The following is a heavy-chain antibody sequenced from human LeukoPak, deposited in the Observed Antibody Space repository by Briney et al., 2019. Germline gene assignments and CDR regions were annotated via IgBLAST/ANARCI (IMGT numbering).Heavy chain of an antibody. CDR3: ARAISYCSGGSCYSVEY. V-gene: IGHV3-30*03. CDR1: GFSFSSYG. D-gene: IGHD2-15*01. CDR2: ISYSGSNK. Sequence: PGGSLRLSCAASGFSFSSYGMYWVRQAPGKGLEWVAVISYSGSNKYYADSVKGRFTISRDNSKNTLYLQMNSLRVEDTAVYYCARAISYCSGGSCYSVEYWGQGTLVTVSS. J-gene: IGHJ4*02.